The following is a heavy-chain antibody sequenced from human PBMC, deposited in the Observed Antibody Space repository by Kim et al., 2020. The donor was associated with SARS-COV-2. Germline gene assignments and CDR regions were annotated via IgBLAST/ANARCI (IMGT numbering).Heavy chain of an antibody. Sequence: GGSLRLSCAASGFTFSSYAMSWVRQAPGKGLEWVSAISGSGGSTYYADSVKGRFTISRDNSKNTLYLQMNSLRAEDTAVYYCAKEAIPAAVAGSGVWDYWGQGTLVTVSS. CDR1: GFTFSSYA. J-gene: IGHJ4*02. CDR2: ISGSGGST. CDR3: AKEAIPAAVAGSGVWDY. D-gene: IGHD6-19*01. V-gene: IGHV3-23*01.